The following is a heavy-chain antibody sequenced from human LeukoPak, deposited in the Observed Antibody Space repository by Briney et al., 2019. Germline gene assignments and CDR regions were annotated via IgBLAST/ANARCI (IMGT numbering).Heavy chain of an antibody. CDR1: GFTFSDYY. D-gene: IGHD4-17*01. V-gene: IGHV3-11*06. Sequence: PGGSLRLSCAASGFTFSDYYMSWIRQAPGKGLEWVSYISSSSSYTNYADSVKGRFTISRDNAQNSLYLQMNSLRAEDTAVYYCARGYDYGDLEIPLGYWGQGTLVTVSS. J-gene: IGHJ4*02. CDR3: ARGYDYGDLEIPLGY. CDR2: ISSSSSYT.